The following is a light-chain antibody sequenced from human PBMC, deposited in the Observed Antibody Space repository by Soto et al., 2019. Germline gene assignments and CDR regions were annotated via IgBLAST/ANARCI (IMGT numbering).Light chain of an antibody. V-gene: IGLV1-51*01. CDR2: DNN. CDR1: RSNIGNNY. CDR3: ATWDDSLNAAV. Sequence: QSVLTQPPSVSAAPGQKVTISCSGRRSNIGNNYVSWYQHLPGTAPKLLIYDNNNRPSGIPDRISGSKSGTSATLDITGLQTGDEADYYCATWDDSLNAAVFGPGTKVTVL. J-gene: IGLJ1*01.